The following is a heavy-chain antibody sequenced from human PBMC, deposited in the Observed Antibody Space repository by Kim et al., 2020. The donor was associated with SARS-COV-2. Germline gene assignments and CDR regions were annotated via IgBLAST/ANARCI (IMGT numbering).Heavy chain of an antibody. Sequence: ASVKVSCKASGFTFTNYVIHWVRQAPGQRLEWMGWINAGNGNTKYSQKFQGRVTITRDSSASAAYMELSSLRSVDTAIYYCGRGEIGYCSSTTCSDAFDIWGQGTVVTVSS. CDR3: GRGEIGYCSSTTCSDAFDI. CDR2: INAGNGNT. V-gene: IGHV1-3*01. D-gene: IGHD2-2*01. J-gene: IGHJ3*02. CDR1: GFTFTNYV.